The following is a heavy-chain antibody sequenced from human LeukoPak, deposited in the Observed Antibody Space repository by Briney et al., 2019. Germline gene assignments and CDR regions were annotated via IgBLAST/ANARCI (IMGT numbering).Heavy chain of an antibody. J-gene: IGHJ4*02. V-gene: IGHV3-23*01. CDR3: ASVVVVPYYFDY. CDR2: ISGSGGST. CDR1: GFTFSSYA. D-gene: IGHD2-15*01. Sequence: GGSLRLSCAASGFTFSSYAMSWVRQAPGKGLEWVSAISGSGGSTYYADSVKGRFTISRDNSKNSLYLQMNSLRAEDTAVYYCASVVVVPYYFDYWGQGTLVTVSS.